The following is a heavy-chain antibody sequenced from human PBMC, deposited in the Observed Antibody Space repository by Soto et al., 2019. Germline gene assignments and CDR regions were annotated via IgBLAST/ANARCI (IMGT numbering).Heavy chain of an antibody. CDR1: GFTFSSYE. V-gene: IGHV3-48*03. D-gene: IGHD3-22*01. J-gene: IGHJ4*02. Sequence: LRLSCAASGFTFSSYEMNWVRQAPGKGLEWVSYISSSGTTIYYADSVKGRFTISRDNAKNSLYLQMNSLRAEDTAVYYCARVPYYYDTSGYSDYWGQGTLVTVSS. CDR2: ISSSGTTI. CDR3: ARVPYYYDTSGYSDY.